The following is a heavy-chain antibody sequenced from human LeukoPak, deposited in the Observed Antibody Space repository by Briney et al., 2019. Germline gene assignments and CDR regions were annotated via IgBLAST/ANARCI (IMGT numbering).Heavy chain of an antibody. V-gene: IGHV1-2*02. J-gene: IGHJ4*02. CDR1: GYTFTDYY. CDR2: INPDSGGT. CDR3: AAGWVCSGGSCYYYFDY. D-gene: IGHD2-15*01. Sequence: ASVKVSCKASGYTFTDYYMHWVRQAPGQGLEWMGWINPDSGGTNYAQKFQGRVTITRDMSTSTAYMELSSLRSEDTAVYYCAAGWVCSGGSCYYYFDYWGQGTLVTVSS.